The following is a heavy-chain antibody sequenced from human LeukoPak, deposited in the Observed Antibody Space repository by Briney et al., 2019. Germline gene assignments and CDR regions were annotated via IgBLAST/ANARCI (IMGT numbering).Heavy chain of an antibody. CDR1: GGSISSYY. D-gene: IGHD5-12*01. V-gene: IGHV4-4*07. J-gene: IGHJ6*02. CDR3: ARALVATIGFNCYYGMDV. CDR2: IYTSGST. Sequence: SETLSLTCTVSGGSISSYYWSWIRQPAGKGLEWIGRIYTSGSTNYNPSLKSRVTMSVDTSKNQFSLKLSSVTAADTAVYYCARALVATIGFNCYYGMDVWGQGTTVTVSS.